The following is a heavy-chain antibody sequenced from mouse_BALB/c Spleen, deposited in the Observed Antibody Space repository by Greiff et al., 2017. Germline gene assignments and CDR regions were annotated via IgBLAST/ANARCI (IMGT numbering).Heavy chain of an antibody. CDR1: GFTFSSFG. CDR3: ARGLGGGMDH. V-gene: IGHV5-17*02. Sequence: EVMLVESGGGLVQPGGSRKLSCAASGFTFSSFGMHWVRQAPEKGLEWVAYISSGSSTIYYADTVKGRFTISRDNPKNTLFLQMTSLRSEDTAMYYCARGLGGGMDHWGQGTSVTVSS. CDR2: ISSGSSTI. J-gene: IGHJ4*01. D-gene: IGHD4-1*01.